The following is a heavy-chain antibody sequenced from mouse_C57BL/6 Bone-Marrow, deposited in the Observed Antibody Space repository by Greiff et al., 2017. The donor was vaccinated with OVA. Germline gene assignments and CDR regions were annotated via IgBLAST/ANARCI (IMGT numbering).Heavy chain of an antibody. D-gene: IGHD1-1*01. Sequence: EVQLVESVAELVRPGASVKLSCTASGFNIKNTYMHWVKQRPEQGLEWIGRIDPANGNTKYAPKFQGKATITADTSSNTAYLQLSSLTSEDTAIYYCTRDYYGSSYFDYWGQGTTLTVSS. CDR1: GFNIKNTY. CDR2: IDPANGNT. V-gene: IGHV14-3*01. J-gene: IGHJ2*01. CDR3: TRDYYGSSYFDY.